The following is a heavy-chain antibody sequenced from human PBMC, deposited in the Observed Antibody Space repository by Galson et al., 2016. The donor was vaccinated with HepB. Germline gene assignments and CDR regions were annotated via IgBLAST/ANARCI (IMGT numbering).Heavy chain of an antibody. CDR2: INHSGST. J-gene: IGHJ3*02. V-gene: IGHV4-34*01. CDR1: GFTFSSYA. D-gene: IGHD6-13*01. Sequence: LRLSCAASGFTFSSYAMNWVRQAPGKGLEWIGEINHSGSTNYNPSLKSRVTISEDKSKNQFSLKIRFAVVADTAVYYCARGGGSSWYDNDAFDIWGQGTKVTVSS. CDR3: ARGGGSSWYDNDAFDI.